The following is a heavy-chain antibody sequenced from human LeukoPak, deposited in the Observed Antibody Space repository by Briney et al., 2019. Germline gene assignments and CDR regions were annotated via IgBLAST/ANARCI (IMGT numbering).Heavy chain of an antibody. V-gene: IGHV3-7*01. D-gene: IGHD2-2*01. CDR1: GFTFSNCW. J-gene: IGHJ1*01. Sequence: GGSLRLSCEGSGFTFSNCWMSWVRQAPGEGLEWVANIQQHGSETYYGDSVKGRFTISRDNAKNSLYLQMNSLRAEDTAVYYCATYSSSNGREFQYWGQGTLVTVSS. CDR3: ATYSSSNGREFQY. CDR2: IQQHGSET.